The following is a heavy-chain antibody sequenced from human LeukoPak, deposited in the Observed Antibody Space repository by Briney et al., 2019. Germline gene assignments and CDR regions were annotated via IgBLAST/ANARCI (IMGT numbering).Heavy chain of an antibody. J-gene: IGHJ4*02. CDR2: MIQSGSS. CDR1: GGAFSDYY. Sequence: SETLSLTCGVSGGAFSDYYWRWIRQAPGKGLEWIGEMIQSGSSNYNPSLRSRVTISGDTSRNQFSLKLNSLTAADTAVYYCARGNIVATILGGLHGTTAFDFWGQGILVTVSS. D-gene: IGHD5-12*01. CDR3: ARGNIVATILGGLHGTTAFDF. V-gene: IGHV4-34*01.